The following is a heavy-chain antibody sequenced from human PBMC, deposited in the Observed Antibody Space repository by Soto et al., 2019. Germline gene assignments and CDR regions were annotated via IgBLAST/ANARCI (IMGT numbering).Heavy chain of an antibody. J-gene: IGHJ6*02. V-gene: IGHV4-38-2*02. D-gene: IGHD3-10*01. CDR2: IYHNGST. CDR1: GYAIRTGYH. Sequence: QVQLQESGPGLVKPSETLSLTCAVSGYAIRTGYHWGWIRQPPGKGLEWIGSIYHNGSTYYNPSLKSRVTISVDTSKNQCSLKLSSLTAADTAVYYCAREIIRGGYGLDVWGQGTTVSVSS. CDR3: AREIIRGGYGLDV.